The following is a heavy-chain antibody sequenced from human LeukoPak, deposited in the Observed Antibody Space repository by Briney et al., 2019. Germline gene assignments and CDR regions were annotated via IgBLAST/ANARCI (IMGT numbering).Heavy chain of an antibody. J-gene: IGHJ4*02. V-gene: IGHV3-23*01. CDR2: ISGSGGST. Sequence: PGGSLTLSCAASGFTFSSYAMSWVRQAPGKGLEWVSAISGSGGSTYYADSVKGRFTISRDNSKNTLYLQMNSLRAEDTAVYYCATVWFGELLRFDYWGQGTLVTDSS. CDR3: ATVWFGELLRFDY. CDR1: GFTFSSYA. D-gene: IGHD3-10*01.